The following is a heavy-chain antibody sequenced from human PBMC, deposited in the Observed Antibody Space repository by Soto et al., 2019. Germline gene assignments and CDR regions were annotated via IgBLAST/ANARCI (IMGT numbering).Heavy chain of an antibody. CDR3: ARDGGY. D-gene: IGHD3-3*01. CDR2: ISYDGSNK. V-gene: IGHV3-30-3*01. J-gene: IGHJ4*02. CDR1: GFTFSSYA. Sequence: ESGGSVVQPGRSLRLSCAASGFTFSSYAMHWVRQAPGKGLEWVTVISYDGSNKFYADSVKGRFTISRDNSKNTLYLQMNSLRAEDTAVYYCARDGGYWGQGTLVTVSS.